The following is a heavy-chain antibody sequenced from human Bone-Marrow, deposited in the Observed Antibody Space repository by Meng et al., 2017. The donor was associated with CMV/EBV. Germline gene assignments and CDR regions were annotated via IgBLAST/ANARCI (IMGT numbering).Heavy chain of an antibody. CDR2: INPNSGGT. V-gene: IGHV1-2*02. CDR3: ARPPLYVDYYYYGMDV. D-gene: IGHD2-8*01. J-gene: IGHJ6*02. CDR1: GYTFTGYY. Sequence: ASVKVSCKASGYTFTGYYMHWVRQAPGQGLEWMGWINPNSGGTNYAQKFQGRVTMTRDTSISTAYMELSRLRSDDTAVYYWARPPLYVDYYYYGMDVWGQGTTVTVSS.